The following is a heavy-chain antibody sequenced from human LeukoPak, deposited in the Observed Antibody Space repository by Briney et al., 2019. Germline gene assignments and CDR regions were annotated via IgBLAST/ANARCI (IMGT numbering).Heavy chain of an antibody. Sequence: GGSLRLSCAGSGFSFSSYGMHWVRQAPGKGLEWMAFIRSDGSNKYYADSVKGRFTISRDNSKNTLYLQMNSLRAEDTAVYYCAKKGWYGPGYYFDYWGQGTLVTVSS. CDR1: GFSFSSYG. V-gene: IGHV3-30*02. CDR3: AKKGWYGPGYYFDY. D-gene: IGHD6-19*01. CDR2: IRSDGSNK. J-gene: IGHJ4*02.